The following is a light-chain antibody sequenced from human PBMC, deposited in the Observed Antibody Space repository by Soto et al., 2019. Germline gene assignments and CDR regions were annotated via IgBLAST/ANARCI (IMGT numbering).Light chain of an antibody. CDR3: QQYNSYWKT. Sequence: DIQMTQSPSTLSASVGDRVTITCRASQSISSWLAWYQQKPGKAPKLLIYKASSLECGVPSRFSGSGSGTEFTLTISSLQPDDFATYYCQQYNSYWKTFGQGTKVEIK. CDR2: KAS. CDR1: QSISSW. J-gene: IGKJ1*01. V-gene: IGKV1-5*03.